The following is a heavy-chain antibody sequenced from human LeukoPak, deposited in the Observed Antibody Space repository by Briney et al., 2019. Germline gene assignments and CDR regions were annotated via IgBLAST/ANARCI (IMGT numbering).Heavy chain of an antibody. D-gene: IGHD3-10*01. V-gene: IGHV1-46*01. J-gene: IGHJ4*02. CDR2: INPSGGGT. CDR3: ARSPDDTMVLDY. CDR1: GYTFTNYY. Sequence: ASVKVSCKASGYTFTNYYIHWVRQAPGQGLEWMGIINPSGGGTRYPQRFQGRVTMTRDTSTSTVYMELSSLRSEDTAVYYCARSPDDTMVLDYWGQGTLVTVSS.